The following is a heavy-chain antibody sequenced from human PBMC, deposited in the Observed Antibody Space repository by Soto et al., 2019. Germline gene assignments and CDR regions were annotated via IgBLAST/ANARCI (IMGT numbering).Heavy chain of an antibody. CDR3: AREPSYDYGGNSHWYFDL. V-gene: IGHV3-33*01. CDR2: IWYDGSNK. Sequence: QVQLVESGGGVVQPGRSLRLSCAASGFTFSSYGMHWVRQAPGKGLEWVAVIWYDGSNKYYADSVKGRFTISRDNSKNTLYLQMNSLRAEDTAVYYCAREPSYDYGGNSHWYFDLWGRGTLVTVSS. J-gene: IGHJ2*01. CDR1: GFTFSSYG. D-gene: IGHD4-17*01.